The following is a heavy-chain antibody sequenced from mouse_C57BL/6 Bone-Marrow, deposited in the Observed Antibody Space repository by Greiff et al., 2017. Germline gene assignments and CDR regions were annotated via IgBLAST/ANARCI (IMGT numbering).Heavy chain of an antibody. CDR1: GFTFSDSG. Sequence: EVKVEESGGGLVKPGGSLKLSCAASGFTFSDSGMHWVRQAPEKGLEWVAYISSGSSTIYYADTVKGRFSISRDNAKNTRFLQMTSLRSEDTAMYECARSHYGRRYYVDYWGQGTTLTGSA. CDR3: ARSHYGRRYYVDY. J-gene: IGHJ2*01. V-gene: IGHV5-17*01. D-gene: IGHD1-1*01. CDR2: ISSGSSTI.